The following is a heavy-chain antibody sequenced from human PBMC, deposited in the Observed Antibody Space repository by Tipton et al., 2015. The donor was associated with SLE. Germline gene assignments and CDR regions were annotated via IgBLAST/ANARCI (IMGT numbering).Heavy chain of an antibody. J-gene: IGHJ4*02. D-gene: IGHD6-19*01. Sequence: QLVQSGAEVKKPGASVKVSCKASGYIFTSRDINWVRQATGQGLEWMGWISAYNGNTDYAQKLQGRVTMTTDTSTSTAYMELRSLRSEDTAVYYCAIAVAGTLFFDYWGQGALVTVSS. CDR1: GYIFTSRD. V-gene: IGHV1-18*01. CDR2: ISAYNGNT. CDR3: AIAVAGTLFFDY.